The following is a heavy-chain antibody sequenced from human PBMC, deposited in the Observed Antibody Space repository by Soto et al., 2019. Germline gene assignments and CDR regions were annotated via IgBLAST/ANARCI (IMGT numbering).Heavy chain of an antibody. V-gene: IGHV1-69*01. CDR3: ARSQGSSTSLEIYYYFYYGMDV. J-gene: IGHJ6*02. CDR1: GGTFSSYA. D-gene: IGHD2-2*01. CDR2: IIPISDTT. Sequence: QVQLVQSGAEVKKPGSSVKVSCKASGGTFSSYAISWVRQAPGQGLEWRGGIIPISDTTNYAQKFQGRVTITAEESTSTSYMELISLRSEDTAVYYCARSQGSSTSLEIYYYFYYGMDVWGQGTTVTVSS.